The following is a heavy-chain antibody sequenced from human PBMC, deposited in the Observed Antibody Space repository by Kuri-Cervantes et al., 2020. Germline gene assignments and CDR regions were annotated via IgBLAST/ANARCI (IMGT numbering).Heavy chain of an antibody. CDR2: IKCDGSEK. CDR1: GFTFSSSW. Sequence: GGSLRLSCAASGFTFSSSWMHWVCQAPEKGLEWVADIKCDGSEKYYVASVKGRLTISRDNAKNTLYLQMNSLRAEDTAVYYCARDRTGEGWFDPWGQGTLVTVSS. V-gene: IGHV3-52*01. D-gene: IGHD7-27*01. CDR3: ARDRTGEGWFDP. J-gene: IGHJ5*02.